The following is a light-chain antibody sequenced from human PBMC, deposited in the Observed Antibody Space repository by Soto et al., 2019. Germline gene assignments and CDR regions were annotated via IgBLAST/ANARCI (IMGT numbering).Light chain of an antibody. CDR1: NSNIGAGYD. CDR3: QSYDNMWSASV. Sequence: QSVLTQPPSVSGAPGQRVTISCTGSNSNIGAGYDVHWYQQLPGTAPKLLIYVNDNRPSGVPDRFSASKSGTSASLAIAGLQAEDEGDYYCQSYDNMWSASVFGGGTKLTVL. V-gene: IGLV1-40*01. CDR2: VND. J-gene: IGLJ3*02.